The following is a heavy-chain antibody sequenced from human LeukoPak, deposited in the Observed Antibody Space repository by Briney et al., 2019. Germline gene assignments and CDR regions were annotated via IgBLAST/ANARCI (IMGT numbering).Heavy chain of an antibody. CDR2: IYYSGST. CDR3: TRGRGYSGYDSFDY. V-gene: IGHV4-39*07. D-gene: IGHD5-12*01. Sequence: PSETLSLTCTVSGGSISSSSYYWGWIRQPPGKGLEWIGSIYYSGSTYYNPSLKSRVTISVDTSKNQFSLKLSSVTAADTAVYYCTRGRGYSGYDSFDYWGQGTLVTVSS. CDR1: GGSISSSSYY. J-gene: IGHJ4*02.